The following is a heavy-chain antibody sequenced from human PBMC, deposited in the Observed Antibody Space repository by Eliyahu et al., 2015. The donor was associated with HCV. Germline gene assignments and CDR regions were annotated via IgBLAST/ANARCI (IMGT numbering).Heavy chain of an antibody. Sequence: EVQLVESGGGLVQPGGSLRLSCAASGFTFSTYSMNWVRQAPGKGLEWVSYISSSSSSSGSTIYYADSVKGRFTISRDNAKNSLYLQMNSLRAEDTAVYYCARADSSSWVDYWGQGTLVTVSS. D-gene: IGHD6-13*01. V-gene: IGHV3-48*01. CDR2: ISSSSSSSGSTI. CDR3: ARADSSSWVDY. J-gene: IGHJ4*02. CDR1: GFTFSTYS.